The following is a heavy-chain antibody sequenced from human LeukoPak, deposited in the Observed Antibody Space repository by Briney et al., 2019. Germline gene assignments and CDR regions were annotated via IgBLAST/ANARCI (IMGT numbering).Heavy chain of an antibody. CDR2: VYYSGST. V-gene: IGHV4-31*03. J-gene: IGHJ4*02. CDR1: GGSISSGGYY. Sequence: SQTLSLTCTVSGGSISSGGYYWSWIRQHPGKGLEWIGYVYYSGSTYYNPSLKSRVTISVDTSKNQFSLKLSSVTAADTAVYYCAILPSGSSPDYWGQGTLVTVSS. CDR3: AILPSGSSPDY. D-gene: IGHD1-26*01.